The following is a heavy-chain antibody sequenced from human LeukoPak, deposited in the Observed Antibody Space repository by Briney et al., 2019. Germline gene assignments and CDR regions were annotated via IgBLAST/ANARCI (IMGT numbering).Heavy chain of an antibody. CDR1: GYTFTGYY. J-gene: IGHJ4*02. CDR3: ARDGPHRYGFDY. CDR2: INPNSGGT. V-gene: IGHV1-2*06. Sequence: ASVKVSCKASGYTFTGYYMHWVRQAPGQGLEWMGRINPNSGGTNYAQKFQGRVTMTRDTSISTAYMELSRLRSDDTAVYYCARDGPHRYGFDYWGQGTLVTVSS. D-gene: IGHD5-18*01.